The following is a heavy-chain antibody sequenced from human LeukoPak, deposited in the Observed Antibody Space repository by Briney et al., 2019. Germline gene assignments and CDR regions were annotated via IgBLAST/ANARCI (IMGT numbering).Heavy chain of an antibody. Sequence: QPGGALRLSCAASGFTFSSYAMSWVRQAPGKGLEWVSGISGSGSSTYYADSVKGRFTISRDNSKNTLYLQMNSLRAEDTAVYYCAKDRGGSYPGGFDSWGQGTLVTVSS. CDR1: GFTFSSYA. D-gene: IGHD1-26*01. J-gene: IGHJ4*02. CDR2: ISGSGSST. CDR3: AKDRGGSYPGGFDS. V-gene: IGHV3-23*01.